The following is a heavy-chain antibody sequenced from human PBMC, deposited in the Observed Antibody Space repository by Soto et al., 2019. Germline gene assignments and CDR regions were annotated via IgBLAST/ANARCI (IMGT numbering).Heavy chain of an antibody. Sequence: QVQVVQSGAEVKKPGSSVKVSCKASGGSFSNYGIIWVRQAPGQGLEWMGGIIPVFGTPHYAQKFQDRVTITADESTSTVYMEVSSLTSEDTAVYYCARGDATKIIVTTYYGLDVWGQGTTVTVSS. J-gene: IGHJ6*02. CDR1: GGSFSNYG. CDR2: IIPVFGTP. D-gene: IGHD3-22*01. V-gene: IGHV1-69*12. CDR3: ARGDATKIIVTTYYGLDV.